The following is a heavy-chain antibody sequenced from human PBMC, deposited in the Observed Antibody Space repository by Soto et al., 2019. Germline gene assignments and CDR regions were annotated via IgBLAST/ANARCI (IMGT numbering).Heavy chain of an antibody. J-gene: IGHJ3*02. Sequence: QITLKESGPTLVKPTQTLTLTCTFSGFSLNTSGVGVGWIRQPPGKALEWLALIYYDDDKRYSPSLKSRLTITKDTSKHQVVLTMTSMDPVDTATYYCAHRTFSYREGFDIWGQGTMVTVSP. D-gene: IGHD3-16*02. CDR1: GFSLNTSGVG. CDR3: AHRTFSYREGFDI. V-gene: IGHV2-5*02. CDR2: IYYDDDK.